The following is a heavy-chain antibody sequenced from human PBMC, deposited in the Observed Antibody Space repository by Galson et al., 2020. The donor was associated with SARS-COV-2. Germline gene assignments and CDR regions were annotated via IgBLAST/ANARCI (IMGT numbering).Heavy chain of an antibody. CDR1: RFIFSSYG. Sequence: SCAASRFIFSSYGMHWVRQAPGKGLEWVAVISYDGTNKYYSESVKGRFTISRDNSKNTLYLQMNSLRAEDTAVYYCAKDFIAGEDYYFGMDVWGQGTTVTVSS. D-gene: IGHD6-13*01. CDR3: AKDFIAGEDYYFGMDV. J-gene: IGHJ6*02. CDR2: ISYDGTNK. V-gene: IGHV3-30*18.